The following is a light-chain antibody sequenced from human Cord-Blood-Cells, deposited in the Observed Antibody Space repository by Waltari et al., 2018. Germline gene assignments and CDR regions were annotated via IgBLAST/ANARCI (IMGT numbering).Light chain of an antibody. CDR1: QSVSSN. CDR3: QQYNNWPPWT. Sequence: MTQSPATLSVSPGERATLSCRASQSVSSNLAWYQQKPGQAPRLLIYGASTRATGIPARFSGSGSGTEFTLTISSLQSEDFAVYYCQQYNNWPPWTFGQGTKVEIK. J-gene: IGKJ1*01. V-gene: IGKV3-15*01. CDR2: GAS.